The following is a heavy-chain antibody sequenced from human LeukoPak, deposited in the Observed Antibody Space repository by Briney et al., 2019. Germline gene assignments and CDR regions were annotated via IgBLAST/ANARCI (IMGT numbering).Heavy chain of an antibody. D-gene: IGHD3-10*01. J-gene: IGHJ4*02. Sequence: GGSLRLSCAASGFTFSSYSMNWVRQAPGKGLEWVSSISSSSSYIYYADSVKGRFTISRDNAKNTLYLQMNSLRAEDTAVYYCAKDLAPRYYGSGSYYPSDYWGQGTLVTVSS. CDR1: GFTFSSYS. CDR2: ISSSSSYI. V-gene: IGHV3-21*01. CDR3: AKDLAPRYYGSGSYYPSDY.